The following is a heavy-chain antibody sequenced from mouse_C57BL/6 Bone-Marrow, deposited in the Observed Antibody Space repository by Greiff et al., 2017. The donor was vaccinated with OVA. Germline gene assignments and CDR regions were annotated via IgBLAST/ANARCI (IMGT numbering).Heavy chain of an antibody. CDR3: ARATVVCPHWYCDV. D-gene: IGHD1-1*01. J-gene: IGHJ1*03. V-gene: IGHV1-52*01. CDR1: GYTFTSYW. CDR2: IDPSDSET. Sequence: QVQLQQSGAELVRPGSSVKLSCKASGYTFTSYWMHWVKQRPIQGLEWIGNIDPSDSETHYNQKFKDKATLTVDKSSSTAYMQLSSLTSEDSAVYYCARATVVCPHWYCDVWGTGTTVTVSS.